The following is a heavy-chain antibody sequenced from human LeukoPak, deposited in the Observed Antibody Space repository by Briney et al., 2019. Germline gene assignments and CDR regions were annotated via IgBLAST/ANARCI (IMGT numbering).Heavy chain of an antibody. CDR3: ASLWFGELGRMDV. V-gene: IGHV3-21*01. D-gene: IGHD3-10*01. J-gene: IGHJ6*02. CDR1: GFTFSSYS. CDR2: ISSSSSYI. Sequence: GGSLRLSCAASGFTFSSYSMNWVRQAPGRGLEWVSSISSSSSYIYYADSVKGRFTISRDNAKNSLYLQMNSLRAEDTAVYYCASLWFGELGRMDVWGQGTTVTVSS.